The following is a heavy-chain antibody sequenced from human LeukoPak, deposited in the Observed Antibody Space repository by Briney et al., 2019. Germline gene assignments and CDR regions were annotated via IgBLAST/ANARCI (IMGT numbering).Heavy chain of an antibody. CDR3: ALALRYFDTNNWFDP. Sequence: SETLSLTCTVSGGSISSYYWSWIRQPPGKGLEWIGSIYYSGSTYYNPSLKSRVTISVDTSKNQFSLKLSSVTAADTAVYYCALALRYFDTNNWFDPWGQGTLVTVSS. J-gene: IGHJ5*02. D-gene: IGHD3-9*01. CDR2: IYYSGST. V-gene: IGHV4-59*05. CDR1: GGSISSYY.